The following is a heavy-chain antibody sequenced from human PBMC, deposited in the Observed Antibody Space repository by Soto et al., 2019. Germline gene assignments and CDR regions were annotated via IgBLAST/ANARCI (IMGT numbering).Heavy chain of an antibody. Sequence: PSETLSLTCTVSGGSISIYYWSWIRQPPGKGLEWIGYIYYSGSTNYNPSLKSRVTLSVDTSKNQFSLKLSSVTAADTAVYYCERSGYDYYFDYWGQGTLVTVSS. CDR2: IYYSGST. D-gene: IGHD5-12*01. CDR1: GGSISIYY. J-gene: IGHJ4*02. CDR3: ERSGYDYYFDY. V-gene: IGHV4-59*01.